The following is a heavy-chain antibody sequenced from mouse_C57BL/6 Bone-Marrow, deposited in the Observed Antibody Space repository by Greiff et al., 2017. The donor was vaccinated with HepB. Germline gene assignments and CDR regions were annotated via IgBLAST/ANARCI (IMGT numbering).Heavy chain of an antibody. J-gene: IGHJ2*01. D-gene: IGHD1-1*01. Sequence: VQLQQSGPELVKPGASVKISCKASGYTFTDYYMNWVKQSHGKSLEWIGDINPNNGGTSYNQKFKGKATLTVDKSSSTAYMELRSLTSEDSAVYYCASLLRYPDYWGQGTTLTVSS. CDR1: GYTFTDYY. CDR3: ASLLRYPDY. CDR2: INPNNGGT. V-gene: IGHV1-26*01.